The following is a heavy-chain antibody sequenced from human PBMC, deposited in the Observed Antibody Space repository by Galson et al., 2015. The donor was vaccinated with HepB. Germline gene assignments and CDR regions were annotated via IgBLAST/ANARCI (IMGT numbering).Heavy chain of an antibody. CDR1: GFTFSSYT. Sequence: SLRLSCAASGFTFSSYTMNWVRQAPGKGLEWVSSISDSGSYIYYADSLKGRFTISRDNAKNSLYLQMNSLRVEDTAVYYCASCIAAAGTVFDYWGQGTLVSVSS. CDR2: ISDSGSYI. J-gene: IGHJ4*02. D-gene: IGHD6-13*01. V-gene: IGHV3-21*01. CDR3: ASCIAAAGTVFDY.